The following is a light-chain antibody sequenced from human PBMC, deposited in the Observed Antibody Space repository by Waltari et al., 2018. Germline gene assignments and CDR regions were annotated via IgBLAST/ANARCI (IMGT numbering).Light chain of an antibody. CDR3: AAWDDSLSGPKV. V-gene: IGLV1-47*01. J-gene: IGLJ2*01. Sequence: QSVLPQPPSPSGTPRPWVPIPCSGSSSNIRRHYVPWSQQLPGTAPKLLIYRNNQRPSGVPDRFSGSKSGTSASLAISGLRSEDEADYYCAAWDDSLSGPKVFGGGTKLTVL. CDR2: RNN. CDR1: SSNIRRHY.